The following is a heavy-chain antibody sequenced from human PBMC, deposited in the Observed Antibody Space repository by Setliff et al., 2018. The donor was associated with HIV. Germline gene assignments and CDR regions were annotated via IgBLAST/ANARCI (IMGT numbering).Heavy chain of an antibody. V-gene: IGHV3-21*06. D-gene: IGHD2-15*01. CDR2: MSGINDNK. Sequence: GGSLRLSCAASGFTFNTYGMNWVRQAPGKGLEWVSLMSGINDNKYYGDSVKGRFTISRDNARSSLYLEMNSLRAEDTAVYYCARDRGKSGGVLPGWFDSWGQGTLVTVSS. J-gene: IGHJ5*01. CDR1: GFTFNTYG. CDR3: ARDRGKSGGVLPGWFDS.